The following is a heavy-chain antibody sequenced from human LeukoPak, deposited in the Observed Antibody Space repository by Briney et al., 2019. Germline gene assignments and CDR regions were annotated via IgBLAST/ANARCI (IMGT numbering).Heavy chain of an antibody. CDR2: INPNSGGT. J-gene: IGHJ5*02. CDR1: GYTFTGYY. CDR3: ARDALRNRHWGAWFDP. D-gene: IGHD7-27*01. Sequence: ASVTVSCKASGYTFTGYYMHWVRQAAGQGLEWMGWINPNSGGTNYAQKFQGRVTMTRDTSISTAYVELSRLRSDDTAVYYCARDALRNRHWGAWFDPWGQGTLVTVSS. V-gene: IGHV1-2*02.